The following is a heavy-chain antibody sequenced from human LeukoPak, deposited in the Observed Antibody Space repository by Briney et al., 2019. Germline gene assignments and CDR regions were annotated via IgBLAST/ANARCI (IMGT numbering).Heavy chain of an antibody. D-gene: IGHD3-22*01. Sequence: GGSLRLSCAASGFTFSNAWMSWVRQAPGKGLEWVGRIKSKTDGGTTDYAAPVKGRFTISRDASKNTLYLQMNSLKTEDTAVYYCTTNYYDSSGYYADDYWGQGTLVTVSS. CDR1: GFTFSNAW. J-gene: IGHJ4*02. V-gene: IGHV3-15*01. CDR3: TTNYYDSSGYYADDY. CDR2: IKSKTDGGTT.